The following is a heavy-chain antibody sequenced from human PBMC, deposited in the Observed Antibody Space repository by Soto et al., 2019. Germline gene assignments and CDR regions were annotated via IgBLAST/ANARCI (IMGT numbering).Heavy chain of an antibody. J-gene: IGHJ4*02. V-gene: IGHV4-59*01. Sequence: QVQLQESGPGLVKPSETLSLTCTVSGGSISSYYWSWIRQPPGKGLEWIGYIYYSGSTNYNPSLKSRVTISVDTSKNQFSLKLSSVTAADTAVYYCARDKNYDILTGYYGGAVYWGQGTLVTVSS. CDR3: ARDKNYDILTGYYGGAVY. D-gene: IGHD3-9*01. CDR2: IYYSGST. CDR1: GGSISSYY.